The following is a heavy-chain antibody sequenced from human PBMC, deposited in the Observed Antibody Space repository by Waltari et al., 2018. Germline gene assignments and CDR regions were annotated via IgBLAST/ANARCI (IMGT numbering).Heavy chain of an antibody. CDR1: GYTFTAFY. D-gene: IGHD3-22*01. Sequence: QVQLVQSGTEVKKPGASVKVSCEASGYTFTAFYMHCVRKTPGHGLEWMGWINPNSGDTKFAEKFQGRVTMTRDTSISTAYIELSRLQSDDTAVYYCARDTSPLYYDSAGLDAFDSWGQGTLVTVSS. CDR2: INPNSGDT. J-gene: IGHJ3*02. V-gene: IGHV1-2*02. CDR3: ARDTSPLYYDSAGLDAFDS.